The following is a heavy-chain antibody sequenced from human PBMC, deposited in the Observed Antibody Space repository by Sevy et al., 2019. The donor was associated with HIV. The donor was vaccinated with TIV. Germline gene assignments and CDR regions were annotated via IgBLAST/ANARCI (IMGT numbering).Heavy chain of an antibody. CDR1: GFTFSSYA. D-gene: IGHD3-9*01. CDR3: ASDILTGSDF. Sequence: GGSLRLSCAASGFTFSSYAMNWVRQAPGKGLEWVALISYDGNNKYYADSVKGRFNISRDNSKNTLYLQMNSLRTEDTAIYYCASDILTGSDFWGQGTLVTVSS. CDR2: ISYDGNNK. J-gene: IGHJ4*02. V-gene: IGHV3-30*04.